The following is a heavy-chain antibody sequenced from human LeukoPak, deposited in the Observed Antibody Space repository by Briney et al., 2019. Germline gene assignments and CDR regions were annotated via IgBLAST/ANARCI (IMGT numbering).Heavy chain of an antibody. D-gene: IGHD3-3*01. CDR1: GFTFSSYS. V-gene: IGHV3-21*01. CDR3: ARGGMDYDFWSGPTNYYFDY. J-gene: IGHJ4*02. Sequence: GGSLRLSCAASGFTFSSYSMNWVRQAPGKGLEWVSSISSSSSYIYYADSVKGRFTISRDNAKNSLYLQMNSLRAEDTAVYYCARGGMDYDFWSGPTNYYFDYCGQGTLVTVSS. CDR2: ISSSSSYI.